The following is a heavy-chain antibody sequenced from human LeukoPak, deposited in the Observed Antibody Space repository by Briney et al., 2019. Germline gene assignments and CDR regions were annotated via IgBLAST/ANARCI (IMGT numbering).Heavy chain of an antibody. CDR2: ISSGSSTI. D-gene: IGHD3-10*01. CDR1: GFTFRSYA. J-gene: IGHJ4*02. CDR3: ARGEYD. V-gene: IGHV3-48*02. Sequence: PGGSLRLSCAASGFTFRSYAMTWVRQAPGKGLEWVSYISSGSSTICYADSVRGRFAISRDNAKNLLYLQMNSLRDDDTAVYYCARGEYDWGQGTLVTVSS.